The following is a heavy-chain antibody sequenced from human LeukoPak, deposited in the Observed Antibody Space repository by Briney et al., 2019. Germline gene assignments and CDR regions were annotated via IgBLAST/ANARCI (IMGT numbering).Heavy chain of an antibody. CDR3: ARDPGSGYMDV. J-gene: IGHJ6*03. D-gene: IGHD3-10*01. V-gene: IGHV3-7*01. CDR1: GFKFDIYT. Sequence: GGSLRLSCVASGFKFDIYTMSWVRQAPGKGLEWVANIKQDGSEKYYVDSVKGRFTISRDNAKNSLYLQMNSLRAEDTAVYYCARDPGSGYMDVWGKGTTVTVSS. CDR2: IKQDGSEK.